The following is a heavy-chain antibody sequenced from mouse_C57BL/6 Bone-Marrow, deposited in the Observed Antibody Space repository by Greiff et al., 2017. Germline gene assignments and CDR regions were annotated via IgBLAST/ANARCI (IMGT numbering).Heavy chain of an antibody. D-gene: IGHD1-1*01. V-gene: IGHV1-19*01. CDR2: INPYNGGT. Sequence: EVQLQQSGPVLVKPGASVKMSCKASGYTFTDYYMNWVKQSHGKSLEWIGVINPYNGGTSYNQKFKGKATLTVDKSSSTGYMELNSLTSEDSAVYYCARSTTVVPTFDVWGTGTTVTVSS. J-gene: IGHJ1*03. CDR3: ARSTTVVPTFDV. CDR1: GYTFTDYY.